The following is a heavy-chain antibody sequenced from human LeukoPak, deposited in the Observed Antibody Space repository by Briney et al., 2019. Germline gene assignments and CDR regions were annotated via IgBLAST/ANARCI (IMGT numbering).Heavy chain of an antibody. CDR3: ARGRTDDYFDY. Sequence: PSETLSLTCAVSGGSNSSGGYSWSWIRQPPGKGLEWIGYIYHSGSTYYNPSLKSRVTISVDRSKNQFSLKLSSVTAADTAVYYCARGRTDDYFDYWGQGTLVTVSS. CDR1: GGSNSSGGYS. CDR2: IYHSGST. J-gene: IGHJ4*02. V-gene: IGHV4-30-2*01.